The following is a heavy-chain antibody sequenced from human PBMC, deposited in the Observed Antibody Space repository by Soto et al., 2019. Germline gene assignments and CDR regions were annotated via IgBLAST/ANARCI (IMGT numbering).Heavy chain of an antibody. V-gene: IGHV5-51*01. Sequence: GESLKISCQCSGYTFSNFWIGWVRQLPGQGLEWMGIIYPGDHETRYSPSFLGKVTISAEKSINTAYLQWSSLEASDSAFYFCARSPRSSPYFHVWGPAALVTVS. CDR1: GYTFSNFW. CDR3: ARSPRSSPYFHV. CDR2: IYPGDHET. D-gene: IGHD6-13*01. J-gene: IGHJ4*02.